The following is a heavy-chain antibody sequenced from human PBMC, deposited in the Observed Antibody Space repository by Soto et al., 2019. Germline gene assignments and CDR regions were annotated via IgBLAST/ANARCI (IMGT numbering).Heavy chain of an antibody. CDR2: ISGSGGST. CDR1: GFTFSSYA. CDR3: YVVPAETANWFAP. V-gene: IGHV3-23*01. D-gene: IGHD2-2*01. J-gene: IGHJ5*02. Sequence: EVQLLESGGGLVQPGGSLRLSCAASGFTFSSYAMSWVRQAPGKGLEWVSAISGSGGSTYYADSVKGRFTISRDNSKNTLYRKMTSRRAENPAVYYFYVVPAETANWFAPGGKGTLVPVST.